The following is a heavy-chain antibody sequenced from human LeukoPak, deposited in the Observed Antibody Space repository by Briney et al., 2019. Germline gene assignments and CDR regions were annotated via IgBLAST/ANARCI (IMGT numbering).Heavy chain of an antibody. CDR2: INHSGST. V-gene: IGHV4-34*01. J-gene: IGHJ4*02. D-gene: IGHD3-10*01. Sequence: SETLCLTCAVYGGSFSGYYWSWLRQPPGKGLEWIGEINHSGSTNYNPSLKSRVTISVDTSKNQFSLKLSSVTAADTAVYYCARTLNYYGSGSYLGYWGQGTLVTVSS. CDR3: ARTLNYYGSGSYLGY. CDR1: GGSFSGYY.